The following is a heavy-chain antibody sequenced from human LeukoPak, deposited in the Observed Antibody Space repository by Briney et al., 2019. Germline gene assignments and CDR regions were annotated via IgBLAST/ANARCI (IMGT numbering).Heavy chain of an antibody. CDR2: ISGSGGST. V-gene: IGHV3-23*01. Sequence: GGSLRLSCAASGFTFSSYAMSWVRQAPGKGLEWVSAISGSGGSTYYADSVKGRFTISRDNSKNTLYLQMNSLRAEDTAVYYCAKDPTIFGVVMSGMDAWGHGTTVTVSS. CDR3: AKDPTIFGVVMSGMDA. D-gene: IGHD3-3*01. CDR1: GFTFSSYA. J-gene: IGHJ6*02.